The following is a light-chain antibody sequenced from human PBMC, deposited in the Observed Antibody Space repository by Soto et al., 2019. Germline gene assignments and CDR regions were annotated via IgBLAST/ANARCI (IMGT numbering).Light chain of an antibody. J-gene: IGKJ5*01. CDR3: QQSYSIIT. CDR2: AAS. Sequence: IHFNESPASLSASVGDRVSITCRASQGLSSYLAWYQQKPGKAPKLLIYAASTLQSGVPSRFSGSESGTDFTLTISSLQPEDFATYYCQQSYSIITFCQVTRLEI. CDR1: QGLSSY. V-gene: IGKV1-9*01.